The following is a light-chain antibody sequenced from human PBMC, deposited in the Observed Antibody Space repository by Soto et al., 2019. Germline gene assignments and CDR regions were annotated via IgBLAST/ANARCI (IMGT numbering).Light chain of an antibody. CDR1: SSDVGGYNY. J-gene: IGLJ1*01. CDR3: SSYASSSTKG. V-gene: IGLV2-14*01. Sequence: QSVLTQPASVSGSPGQSITISCTGTSSDVGGYNYVSWYQQHPGKAPELMIYDVSNRPSGVSNRFSGSKSGNTASLTISGLQAEDEADYYCSSYASSSTKGFGTGTKVTVL. CDR2: DVS.